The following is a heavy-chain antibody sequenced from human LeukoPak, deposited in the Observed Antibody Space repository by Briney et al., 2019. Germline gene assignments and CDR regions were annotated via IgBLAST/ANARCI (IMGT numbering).Heavy chain of an antibody. CDR2: IKLDGSEK. CDR3: AKEGY. J-gene: IGHJ4*02. Sequence: PGGSLRLSCAASGFSFSRVWMSWVRQAPGKGPEWVASIKLDGSEKYYVDSVKGRFTISRDNAENSLYLQMNTLRAEDTAVYYCAKEGYWGQGTLVTVSS. CDR1: GFSFSRVW. V-gene: IGHV3-7*01.